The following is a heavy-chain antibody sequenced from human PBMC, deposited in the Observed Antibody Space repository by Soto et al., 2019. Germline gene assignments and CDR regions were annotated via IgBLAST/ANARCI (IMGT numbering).Heavy chain of an antibody. J-gene: IGHJ4*02. CDR1: GASIDRSNYY. V-gene: IGHV4-39*01. CDR3: ARHFVAVVIKGWGY. Sequence: SETLSLTCTISGASIDRSNYYWDWIRQPPGKGLEWIGTTYYNGNAYYNPSLKSRVTMSVDTSKNQFSLKLISVTAADTAVYYCARHFVAVVIKGWGYWGQGTLVTVS. D-gene: IGHD3-22*01. CDR2: TYYNGNA.